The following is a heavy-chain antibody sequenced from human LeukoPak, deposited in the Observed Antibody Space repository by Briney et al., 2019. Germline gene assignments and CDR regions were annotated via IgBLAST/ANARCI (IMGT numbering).Heavy chain of an antibody. CDR2: INHSGST. V-gene: IGHV4-34*01. Sequence: SETLSLTCAVYGGSFSGYYWSWIRQPPGKGLEWIGEINHSGSTNYNPSLKSRVTISVDTSKNQFSLKLSSVTAADTAVYYCARAGRQLWLRFSFYNYWGQPTLVTVPS. CDR3: ARAGRQLWLRFSFYNY. CDR1: GGSFSGYY. D-gene: IGHD5-18*01. J-gene: IGHJ4*02.